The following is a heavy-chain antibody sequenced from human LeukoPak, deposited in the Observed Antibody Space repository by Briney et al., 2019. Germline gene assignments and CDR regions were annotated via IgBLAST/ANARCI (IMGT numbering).Heavy chain of an antibody. D-gene: IGHD3-10*01. Sequence: SVKVSCKASGGTSSSYAISWVRQAPGQGLEWMGGIIPIFGTANYAQKFQGRVTITADESTSTAYMELSSLRSEDTAVYYCARLRGTMVRGVIINPGAFDIWGQGTMVTVSS. CDR3: ARLRGTMVRGVIINPGAFDI. CDR2: IIPIFGTA. J-gene: IGHJ3*02. V-gene: IGHV1-69*13. CDR1: GGTSSSYA.